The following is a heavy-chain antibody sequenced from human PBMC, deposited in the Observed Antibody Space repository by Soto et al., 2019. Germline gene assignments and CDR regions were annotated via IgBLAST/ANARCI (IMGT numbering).Heavy chain of an antibody. D-gene: IGHD3-9*01. CDR2: ISYDGSNK. CDR3: AKDFENLGAYYDILTGHPLTSYYYYMDV. V-gene: IGHV3-30*18. Sequence: QVQLVESGGGVVQPGRSLRLSCAASGFTFSSYGMHWVRQAPGKGLEWVAVISYDGSNKYYADSVKGRFTISRDNSKNTLYLQMNSLRAEDTAVYYCAKDFENLGAYYDILTGHPLTSYYYYMDVWGKGTTVTVSS. CDR1: GFTFSSYG. J-gene: IGHJ6*03.